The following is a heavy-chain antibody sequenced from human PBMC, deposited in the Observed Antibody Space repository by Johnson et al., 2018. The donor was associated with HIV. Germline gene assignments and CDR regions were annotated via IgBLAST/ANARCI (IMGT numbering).Heavy chain of an antibody. Sequence: EVQLVESGGGLVQPGGSLRLSCAASGFTFSNYWMTWVRQAPGKGLEWVANIKQDGSEKYYVDSVKGRFTISRDNAKNSLYLQMNSLRAEDTAVYYCARDLGGRDGYKGDYAFDILGLGTVVTVSS. CDR2: IKQDGSEK. D-gene: IGHD5-24*01. J-gene: IGHJ3*02. CDR1: GFTFSNYW. V-gene: IGHV3-7*01. CDR3: ARDLGGRDGYKGDYAFDI.